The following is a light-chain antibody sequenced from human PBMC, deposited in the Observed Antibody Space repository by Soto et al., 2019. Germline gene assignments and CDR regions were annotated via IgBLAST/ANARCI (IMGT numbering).Light chain of an antibody. CDR2: VAS. J-gene: IGKJ1*01. CDR1: QRVSND. V-gene: IGKV3-20*01. CDR3: QQYGTPLWT. Sequence: ETLMTQSPATLSVSPCERATLACRASQRVSNDFAWYQQKPGQAPRLLIYVASSRATGLQERFSGSGSGKDFPITIRRVEPEAFAVYYCQQYGTPLWTFGQGTKVDIK.